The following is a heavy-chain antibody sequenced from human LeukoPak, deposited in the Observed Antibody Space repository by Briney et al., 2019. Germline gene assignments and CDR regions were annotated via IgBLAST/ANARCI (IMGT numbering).Heavy chain of an antibody. V-gene: IGHV3-23*01. CDR1: GFTFSSYA. J-gene: IGHJ4*02. Sequence: GGSLRLSCAASGFTFSSYAMSWVRQAPGKGLEWISTISGGGGSTLYTDSVKGRFTISRDSSKNTLYLQMNSLRADDTAVYYCAIGGGLLWMGEFPRFFDSWGQGTLVTVSS. CDR2: ISGGGGST. D-gene: IGHD3-16*01. CDR3: AIGGGLLWMGEFPRFFDS.